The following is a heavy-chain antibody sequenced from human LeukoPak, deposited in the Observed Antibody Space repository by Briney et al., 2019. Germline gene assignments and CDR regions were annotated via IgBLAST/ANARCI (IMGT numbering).Heavy chain of an antibody. CDR1: GFTFSSYA. CDR2: ISYDGSNK. Sequence: PGGSLRLSCAASGFTFSSYAMHWVRQAPGKGLEWVAVISYDGSNKYYADSVKGRFTISRDNSKNTLYLQMNSLRAEDTAIYYCARDLSEKYCIDYWGQGTQVTVSS. D-gene: IGHD2-8*02. CDR3: ARDLSEKYCIDY. V-gene: IGHV3-30-3*01. J-gene: IGHJ4*02.